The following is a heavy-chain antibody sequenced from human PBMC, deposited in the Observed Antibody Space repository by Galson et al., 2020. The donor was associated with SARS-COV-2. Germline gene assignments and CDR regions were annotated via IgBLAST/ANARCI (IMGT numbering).Heavy chain of an antibody. D-gene: IGHD3-22*01. J-gene: IGHJ3*02. CDR2: FSGSGSTI. V-gene: IGHV3-11*04. CDR1: GFTFSDYY. CDR3: ARQARFDRSGYYGGDAFDI. Sequence: NSGGPLRLSCAASGFTFSDYYMSWLRQPPEKGLEWISYFSGSGSTIYHADSVKGRLTISRDNGKNSLYLQMNSLRVEDTGVYYCARQARFDRSGYYGGDAFDIGGQGTVVMVSS.